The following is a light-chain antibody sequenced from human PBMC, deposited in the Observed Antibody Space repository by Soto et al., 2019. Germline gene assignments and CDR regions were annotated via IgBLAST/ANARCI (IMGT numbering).Light chain of an antibody. CDR2: DAS. Sequence: DIVMTQSPAALSVSPGERATLSCRASQSVGNKLAWYQQKPGRAPRLLIYDASTRATGIPARFSGGGSGTEFTLTISSLQAADFAVYYCQQYNDWPLTFGGGTKVEIK. CDR1: QSVGNK. CDR3: QQYNDWPLT. J-gene: IGKJ4*01. V-gene: IGKV3-15*01.